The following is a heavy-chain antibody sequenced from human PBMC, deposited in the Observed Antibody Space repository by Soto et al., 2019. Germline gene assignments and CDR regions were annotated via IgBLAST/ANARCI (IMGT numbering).Heavy chain of an antibody. CDR3: ARDSAAAAGNYYYYGMDV. Sequence: ASVKVSFKASGGTFSSYTISWVRQAPGQGLEWTGRIIPILGIANYAQKFQGRVTITADKSTSTAYMELSSLRSEDTAVYYCARDSAAAAGNYYYYGMDVWGPGTTVTVSS. D-gene: IGHD6-13*01. V-gene: IGHV1-69*04. J-gene: IGHJ6*02. CDR1: GGTFSSYT. CDR2: IIPILGIA.